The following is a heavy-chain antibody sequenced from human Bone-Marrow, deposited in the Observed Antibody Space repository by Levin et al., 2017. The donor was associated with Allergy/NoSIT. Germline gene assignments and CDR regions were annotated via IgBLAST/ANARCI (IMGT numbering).Heavy chain of an antibody. CDR2: INWNGGIT. Sequence: PGGSLRLSCAASGFTFDDYGLSWVRQAPGKGLEWVSGINWNGGITSYADSVKGRFTISRDNAKNSLYMQMNSLRAEDTALYYCARNSGANLIVAGKTYWGQGTLVIVSS. CDR1: GFTFDDYG. V-gene: IGHV3-20*04. D-gene: IGHD6-19*01. CDR3: ARNSGANLIVAGKTY. J-gene: IGHJ4*02.